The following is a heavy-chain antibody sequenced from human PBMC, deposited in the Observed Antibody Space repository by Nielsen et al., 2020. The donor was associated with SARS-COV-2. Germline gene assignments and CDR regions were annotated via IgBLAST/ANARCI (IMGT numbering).Heavy chain of an antibody. V-gene: IGHV1-24*01. D-gene: IGHD2-15*01. J-gene: IGHJ5*02. Sequence: ASVKVSCKVSGYTLTELSMHWVRQAPGKGLEWMGGFDPEDGETIYAQKFQGRVTMTEDTSTDTAYMELSSLRSEDTAVYYCATGPPYCSGGSCHRVRWFDPWGQGTLVTVSS. CDR3: ATGPPYCSGGSCHRVRWFDP. CDR2: FDPEDGET. CDR1: GYTLTELS.